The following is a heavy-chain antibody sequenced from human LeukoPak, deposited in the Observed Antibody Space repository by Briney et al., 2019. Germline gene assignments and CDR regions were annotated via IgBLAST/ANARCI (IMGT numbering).Heavy chain of an antibody. J-gene: IGHJ4*02. Sequence: GRSLRLSCAASGFTFSSYGMQWVRQAPGKGLEWVAVIWYDGTNKYYADSVKGRFTISRDNSKNTLYLQMNSLRAEDTAVYYCARAPSSSWYYFDYWGQGTLVTVSS. D-gene: IGHD6-13*01. CDR2: IWYDGTNK. CDR3: ARAPSSSWYYFDY. V-gene: IGHV3-33*01. CDR1: GFTFSSYG.